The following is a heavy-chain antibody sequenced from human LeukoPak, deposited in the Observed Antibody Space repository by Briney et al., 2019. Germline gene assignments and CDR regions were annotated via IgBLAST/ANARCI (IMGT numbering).Heavy chain of an antibody. CDR1: GYTFTSCV. CDR3: ARSSSGWSDY. Sequence: ASVKVSCKASGYTFTSCVINWVRQATGQGLEWMGWMNPNSGNTGYAQTFQGRVTMTRNTSISTPYMELSSLRSEDTAVYYCARSSSGWSDYWGQGPLVTASS. D-gene: IGHD6-19*01. CDR2: MNPNSGNT. J-gene: IGHJ4*02. V-gene: IGHV1-8*01.